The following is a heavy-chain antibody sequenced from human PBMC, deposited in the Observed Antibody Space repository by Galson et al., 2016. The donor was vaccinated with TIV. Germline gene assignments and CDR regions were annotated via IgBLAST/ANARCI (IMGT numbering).Heavy chain of an antibody. Sequence: SLRLSCAASGFTFSTYAMSWVRQAPGKGLEWVASINQGGSEKDYVDSVKGRFTISRDNAQTSLYLQMDSLRAEDTAVYYCARMLFDIVGAPAATPTGSFDPWGQGTLVTVSS. D-gene: IGHD2-2*01. V-gene: IGHV3-7*01. J-gene: IGHJ5*02. CDR3: ARMLFDIVGAPAATPTGSFDP. CDR1: GFTFSTYA. CDR2: INQGGSEK.